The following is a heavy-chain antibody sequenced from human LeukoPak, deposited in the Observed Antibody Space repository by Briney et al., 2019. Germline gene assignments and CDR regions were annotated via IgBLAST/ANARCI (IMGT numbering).Heavy chain of an antibody. J-gene: IGHJ4*02. CDR3: ARGLGYSSSWYGYYFDY. D-gene: IGHD6-13*01. CDR1: GGSFSGYY. CDR2: INHSGST. Sequence: SETLSLTCAVYGGSFSGYYWSWIRQPPGKGLEWLGEINHSGSTNYNPSLKSRVTISVDTSKNQFSLKLSSVTAADTAVYYCARGLGYSSSWYGYYFDYWGQGTLVTVSS. V-gene: IGHV4-34*01.